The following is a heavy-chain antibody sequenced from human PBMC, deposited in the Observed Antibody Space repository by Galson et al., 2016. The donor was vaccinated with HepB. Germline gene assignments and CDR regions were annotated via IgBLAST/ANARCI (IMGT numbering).Heavy chain of an antibody. CDR2: MNPNSGNT. CDR3: VTALIPPDETLSWFNP. V-gene: IGHV1-8*01. D-gene: IGHD2-2*01. Sequence: SVKVSCKASGYTFTSYDINWVRQATGQGPEWMGWMNPNSGNTGYVQKFQGRVTMTRNTSIRTAYMELSSLRSEDTAVYYCVTALIPPDETLSWFNPWGQGTLVTVSA. J-gene: IGHJ5*02. CDR1: GYTFTSYD.